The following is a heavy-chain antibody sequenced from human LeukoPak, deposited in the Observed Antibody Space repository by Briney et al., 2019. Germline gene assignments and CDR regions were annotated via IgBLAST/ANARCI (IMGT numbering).Heavy chain of an antibody. J-gene: IGHJ4*02. CDR3: AKDPRGWFGEWDFDY. CDR1: GFTFSSYA. D-gene: IGHD3-10*01. Sequence: AGGSLRLSCAASGFTFSSYAMSWVRQAPGKGLEWVSAFSGSGGSTYYAGSVKGRFTISRDNSKNTLFLQMNSLRAEDTAVYYCAKDPRGWFGEWDFDYWGQGTLVTVSS. CDR2: FSGSGGST. V-gene: IGHV3-23*01.